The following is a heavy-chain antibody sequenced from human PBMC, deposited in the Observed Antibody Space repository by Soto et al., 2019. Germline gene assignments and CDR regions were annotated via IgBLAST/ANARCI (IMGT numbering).Heavy chain of an antibody. J-gene: IGHJ4*01. Sequence: QVQLQQSGPVLVKSSQTLSLTCAITGASVSSNSAGWSWVRQSPSRGLEWLGRTYYRSKWYYEYAVSVRARITINTDTYKNQFSLQLNSVTPEDTAVYFCARGEQYSGRIFDYWGQGTLVTVSS. CDR1: GASVSSNSAG. CDR3: ARGEQYSGRIFDY. CDR2: TYYRSKWYY. V-gene: IGHV6-1*01. D-gene: IGHD1-26*01.